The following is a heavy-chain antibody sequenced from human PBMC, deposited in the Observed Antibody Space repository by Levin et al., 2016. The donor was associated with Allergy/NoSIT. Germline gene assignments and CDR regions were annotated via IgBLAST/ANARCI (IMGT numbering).Heavy chain of an antibody. D-gene: IGHD5-12*01. Sequence: SVKVSCKASGGTFSSYTISWVRQAPGQGLEWMGRIIPILGIANYAQKFQGRVTITADKSTSTAYMELSSLRSEDTAVYYCAREGGYYYYYYGMDVWGQGTTVTVSS. J-gene: IGHJ6*02. CDR3: AREGGYYYYYYGMDV. V-gene: IGHV1-69*04. CDR1: GGTFSSYT. CDR2: IIPILGIA.